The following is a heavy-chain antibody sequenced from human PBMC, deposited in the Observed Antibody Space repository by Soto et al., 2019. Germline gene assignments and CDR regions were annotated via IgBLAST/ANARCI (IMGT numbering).Heavy chain of an antibody. V-gene: IGHV4-30-4*01. Sequence: QLQLQESGPGLVKPSQTLSLTCNVSGVSITRGEYCWSWVRQSPGKGLEWIGYIYFSGSTSYNPSLKSRATISIDTSKSQFSLKLSSVTAADTAVYYCVRDCEPSRSYYFGMDVWGRGTTVTVSS. J-gene: IGHJ6*02. D-gene: IGHD2-21*01. CDR1: GVSITRGEYC. CDR3: VRDCEPSRSYYFGMDV. CDR2: IYFSGST.